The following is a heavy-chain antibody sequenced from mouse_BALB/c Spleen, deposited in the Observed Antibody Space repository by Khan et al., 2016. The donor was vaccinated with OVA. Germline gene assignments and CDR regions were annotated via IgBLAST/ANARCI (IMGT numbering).Heavy chain of an antibody. D-gene: IGHD3-1*01. Sequence: VQLQQSGAELVRPGTSVKMSCKAAGYTFTNYWIGWVKQRPGLGLEWIGDTYPGGGYTNYNEKFKGKATLTADTSSSTAYMQLSGLTSEDSAIYYCSRRGAARAPWGYFDCWGQGTTLTVSS. CDR3: SRRGAARAPWGYFDC. V-gene: IGHV1-63*02. CDR2: TYPGGGYT. CDR1: GYTFTNYW. J-gene: IGHJ2*01.